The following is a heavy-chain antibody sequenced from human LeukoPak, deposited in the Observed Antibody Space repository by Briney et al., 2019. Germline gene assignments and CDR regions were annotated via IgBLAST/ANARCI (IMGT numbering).Heavy chain of an antibody. D-gene: IGHD2-2*01. Sequence: SVKVSCKASGGTFSSYAISWVRQAPGQGLEWMGRIIPIFGTANYAQKFQGRVTITTDESTSTAYMELSSLRSEDTAVYYCARGTPYCSSTSCYRGDYFDYWGQGTPVTVSS. J-gene: IGHJ4*02. CDR1: GGTFSSYA. V-gene: IGHV1-69*05. CDR2: IIPIFGTA. CDR3: ARGTPYCSSTSCYRGDYFDY.